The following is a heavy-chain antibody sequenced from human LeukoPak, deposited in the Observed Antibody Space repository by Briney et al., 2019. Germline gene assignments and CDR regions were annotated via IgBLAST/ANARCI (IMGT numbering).Heavy chain of an antibody. CDR1: GFTVNNAW. CDR2: IKSKTDGGAT. J-gene: IGHJ4*02. D-gene: IGHD3-22*01. V-gene: IGHV3-15*07. CDR3: TTEGYYYDREKSEI. Sequence: GGSLRLSRAASGFTVNNAWMNWVRQAPGKGLEWVGRIKSKTDGGATDYAAPVKGRFTISRDDSKNTLYLQMNSLKTEDTAVYYCTTEGYYYDREKSEIWGQGTLVTVSS.